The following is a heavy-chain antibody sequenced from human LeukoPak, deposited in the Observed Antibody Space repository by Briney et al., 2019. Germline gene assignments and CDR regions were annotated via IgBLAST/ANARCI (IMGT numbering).Heavy chain of an antibody. J-gene: IGHJ4*02. CDR2: ISSSSSTI. V-gene: IGHV3-48*01. CDR3: ARAVPAVRGHFDY. Sequence: GGSLRLSCAASGFTVSSNYMNWVRQAPGKGLEWVSYISSSSSTIYYADSVKGRFTISRDNSKNTLYLQMNSLRAEDTAVYYCARAVPAVRGHFDYWGQGTLVTVSS. D-gene: IGHD2-2*01. CDR1: GFTVSSNY.